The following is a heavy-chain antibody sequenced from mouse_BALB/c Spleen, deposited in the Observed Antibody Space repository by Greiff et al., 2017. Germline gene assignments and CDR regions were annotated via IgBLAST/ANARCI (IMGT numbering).Heavy chain of an antibody. Sequence: DVQLVESGPGLVKPSQSLSLTCTVTGYSITSDYAWNWIRQFPGNKLEWMGYISYSGSTSYNPSLKSRISITRDTSKNQFFLQLNSVTTEDTATYYCARYYGNYEGDAMDYWGQGTSVTVSS. D-gene: IGHD2-1*01. V-gene: IGHV3-2*02. J-gene: IGHJ4*01. CDR3: ARYYGNYEGDAMDY. CDR2: ISYSGST. CDR1: GYSITSDYA.